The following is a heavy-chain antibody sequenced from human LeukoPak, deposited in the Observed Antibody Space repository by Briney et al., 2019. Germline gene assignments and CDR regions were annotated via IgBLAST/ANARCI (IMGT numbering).Heavy chain of an antibody. CDR3: ARQHRYCSPATCSFKHFDY. D-gene: IGHD3-16*02. Sequence: GGSLRLSCAASGFTVSDDYMSWIRQAPGKGLEWVAYISGSGSTMYYADSVTGRFTISRDNAKNSLYLQMNSLGAEDTAVYYCARQHRYCSPATCSFKHFDYWGQGTLVTVSS. CDR1: GFTVSDDY. J-gene: IGHJ4*02. CDR2: ISGSGSTM. V-gene: IGHV3-11*04.